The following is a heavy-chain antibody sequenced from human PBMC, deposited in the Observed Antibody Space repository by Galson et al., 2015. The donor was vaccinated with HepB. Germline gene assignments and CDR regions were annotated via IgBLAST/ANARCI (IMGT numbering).Heavy chain of an antibody. CDR1: GFSFNIYG. CDR2: LRNDGSNK. V-gene: IGHV3-33*01. CDR3: ARGEGLPTGFFDS. D-gene: IGHD3-16*01. J-gene: IGHJ4*02. Sequence: SLRLSCAASGFSFNIYGMHWVRQAPGKGLEWVAVLRNDGSNKYYADAVKGRFTISRDNSKNTLYLQMNSLRVEDTALYYCARGEGLPTGFFDSWGQGSLVTVSS.